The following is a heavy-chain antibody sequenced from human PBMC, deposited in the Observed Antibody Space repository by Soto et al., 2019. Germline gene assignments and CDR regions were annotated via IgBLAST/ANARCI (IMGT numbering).Heavy chain of an antibody. CDR1: GGSFSGYY. V-gene: IGHV4-34*01. CDR2: INHSGST. CDR3: ATAPETGWFDP. J-gene: IGHJ5*02. Sequence: SETLSLTCAVYGGSFSGYYWSWIRQPPGKGLEWIGEINHSGSTNYNPSLKSRVTISVDTSKNQFSLKLSSVTAADTAVYYCATAPETGWFDPWGQGTLVTVSS.